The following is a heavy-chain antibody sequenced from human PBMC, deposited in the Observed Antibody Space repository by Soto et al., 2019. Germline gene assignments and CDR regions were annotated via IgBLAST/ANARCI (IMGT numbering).Heavy chain of an antibody. CDR2: IYYSGST. J-gene: IGHJ3*02. CDR3: AAPPPSGSGSYYHAFDI. Sequence: QVQLQESGPGLVKPSQTLSLTCTVSGGSISSGDYYWSWIRQPPGKGLEWIGYIYYSGSTYYNPSLKSRVTISVDTRNNRFSIKLSAVTAADTPVYYCAAPPPSGSGSYYHAFDIWGQGTMVTVSS. CDR1: GGSISSGDYY. V-gene: IGHV4-30-4*01. D-gene: IGHD3-10*01.